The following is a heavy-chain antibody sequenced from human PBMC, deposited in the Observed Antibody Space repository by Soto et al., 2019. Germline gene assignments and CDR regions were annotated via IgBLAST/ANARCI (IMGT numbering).Heavy chain of an antibody. D-gene: IGHD2-21*01. Sequence: EVQLVESGGGLVQPGGSLRLSCAASGFTFSDFWLHWVRQTPGKGLVWVSRIKSDGGSTNYADSVKGRFTISRDNDKNTVYLQMDSLRAENTAVYYCARGAKGAYYVDVWGKGTTVTVSS. V-gene: IGHV3-74*01. CDR2: IKSDGGST. J-gene: IGHJ6*03. CDR1: GFTFSDFW. CDR3: ARGAKGAYYVDV.